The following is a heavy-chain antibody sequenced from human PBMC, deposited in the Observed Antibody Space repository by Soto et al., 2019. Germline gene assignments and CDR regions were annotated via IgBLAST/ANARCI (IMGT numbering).Heavy chain of an antibody. CDR3: ARYPRYGSGSYYYYYGMDV. Sequence: PSETLSLTCTVSGGSISSGGYYWSWIRQHPGKGLEWIGYIYYSGSTYYNPSLKSRVTISVDTSKNQFSLKLSSVTAADTAVYYCARYPRYGSGSYYYYYGMDVWGQGTTVTVSS. CDR2: IYYSGST. D-gene: IGHD3-10*01. J-gene: IGHJ6*02. CDR1: GGSISSGGYY. V-gene: IGHV4-31*03.